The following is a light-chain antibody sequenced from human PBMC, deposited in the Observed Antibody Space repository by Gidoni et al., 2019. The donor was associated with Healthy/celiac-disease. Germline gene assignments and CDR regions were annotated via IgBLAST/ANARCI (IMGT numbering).Light chain of an antibody. CDR2: GAS. CDR1: QSVSSN. Sequence: EIVMTPSPATLSVSPGERATPSCRASQSVSSNLAWYQQKPGQAPRLLIYGASTRATGIPARFSVSGSGTEFTLTISSLQSEDFAVYFCQQYNNCPPTLTFGGGTKVEIK. CDR3: QQYNNCPPTLT. J-gene: IGKJ4*01. V-gene: IGKV3-15*01.